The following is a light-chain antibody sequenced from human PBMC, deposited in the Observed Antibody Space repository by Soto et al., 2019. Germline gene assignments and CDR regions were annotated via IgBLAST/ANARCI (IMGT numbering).Light chain of an antibody. CDR2: FAS. CDR1: QSISAY. V-gene: IGKV1-39*01. Sequence: DIQMTQSPSSLSASVGDRVIITCRASQSISAYLNWYQQKPGKAPNLLIYFASTLQSGVPSRFRGSGSGTDFTLTISTLQPEDFATYYCQQANSFPQTFGQGTKVDIK. CDR3: QQANSFPQT. J-gene: IGKJ1*01.